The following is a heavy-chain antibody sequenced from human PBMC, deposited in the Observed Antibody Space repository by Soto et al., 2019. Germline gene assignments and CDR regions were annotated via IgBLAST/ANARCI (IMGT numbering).Heavy chain of an antibody. J-gene: IGHJ4*02. Sequence: ASVKVSCKASGSTFTSYYMHWVRQAPGQGLEWMGIINPSGGSTSYAQKFQGRVTMTRDTSTSTVYMELSSLRSEDTAVYYCARGALTIFGVVTFDYWGQGTLVTVSS. CDR1: GSTFTSYY. CDR2: INPSGGST. CDR3: ARGALTIFGVVTFDY. V-gene: IGHV1-46*01. D-gene: IGHD3-3*01.